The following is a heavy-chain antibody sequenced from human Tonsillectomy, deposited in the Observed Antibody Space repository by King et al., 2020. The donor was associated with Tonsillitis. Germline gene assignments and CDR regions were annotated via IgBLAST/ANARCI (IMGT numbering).Heavy chain of an antibody. Sequence: VQLVESGAEVKKPGASVKVSCKASGYTFTGYYMHWVRQAPGQGLEWMGWINPNSGGTNYAQKFQGRVTMTRDTSISTAYMELSRLRSDDTAVYYCAGPSIVGVPAAIGAYYYGMDVWGQGTTVTVSS. V-gene: IGHV1-2*02. D-gene: IGHD2-2*01. CDR2: INPNSGGT. J-gene: IGHJ6*02. CDR1: GYTFTGYY. CDR3: AGPSIVGVPAAIGAYYYGMDV.